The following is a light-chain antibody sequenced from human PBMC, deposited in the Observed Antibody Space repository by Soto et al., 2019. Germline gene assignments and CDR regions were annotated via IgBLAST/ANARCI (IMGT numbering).Light chain of an antibody. CDR1: SSNIGSNT. Sequence: QSVLTQPPSASGTPGQRVTISCSGSSSNIGSNTVNWYQQLPGTAPKLLIYRNYQRPSGVPDRFSGSKSGTSASLAISGLQSEDEADYYCAAWDVSLNGVVFGGGTKLTVL. J-gene: IGLJ2*01. CDR2: RNY. V-gene: IGLV1-44*01. CDR3: AAWDVSLNGVV.